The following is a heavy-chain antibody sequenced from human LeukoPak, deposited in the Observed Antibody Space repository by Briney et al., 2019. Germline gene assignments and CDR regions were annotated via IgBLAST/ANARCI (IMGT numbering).Heavy chain of an antibody. Sequence: GASVKVSCKASGYTFTSYGISWVRQAPGQGLEWMGWISAYNGNTNYAQKLQGRVTMTTDTSTSTAYMELRSLRSDDTAVYYCARDSPYWYSSGWYYFDYWGQGTLVTVSS. CDR3: ARDSPYWYSSGWYYFDY. J-gene: IGHJ4*02. D-gene: IGHD6-19*01. V-gene: IGHV1-18*01. CDR2: ISAYNGNT. CDR1: GYTFTSYG.